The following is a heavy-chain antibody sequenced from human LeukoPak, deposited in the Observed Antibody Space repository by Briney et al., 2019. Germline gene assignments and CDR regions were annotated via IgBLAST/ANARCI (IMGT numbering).Heavy chain of an antibody. CDR1: GFTVSRNY. CDR2: ISGSGGST. CDR3: AKDLLEDYYYYYMDV. Sequence: GESLKISCAASGFTVSRNYMSWVRQAPGKGLEWVSAISGSGGSTYYADSVKGRFTISRDNSKNTLYLQMNSLRAEDTAVYYCAKDLLEDYYYYYMDVWGKGTTVTVSS. V-gene: IGHV3-23*01. J-gene: IGHJ6*03.